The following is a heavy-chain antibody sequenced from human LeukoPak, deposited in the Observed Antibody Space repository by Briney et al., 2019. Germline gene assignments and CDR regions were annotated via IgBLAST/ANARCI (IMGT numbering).Heavy chain of an antibody. CDR1: GFIFTTHG. V-gene: IGHV3-30*02. Sequence: GGSLRLSCVASGFIFTTHGMHWVRQAPGKRPQWVAFIRNDGSDKYYADSVKGRFTISRDTSKNTLYVQMSSLRPEDTALYYCARDAVWAFVYSGPGTLGTVSS. J-gene: IGHJ4*03. CDR2: IRNDGSDK. CDR3: ARDAVWAFVY. D-gene: IGHD3-16*01.